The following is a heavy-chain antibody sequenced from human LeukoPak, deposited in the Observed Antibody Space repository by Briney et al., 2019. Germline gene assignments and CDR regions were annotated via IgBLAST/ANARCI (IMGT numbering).Heavy chain of an antibody. CDR2: IHYSGAT. J-gene: IGHJ4*02. D-gene: IGHD2-21*02. Sequence: SETLSLTCSVSGVSVNSRYWSWVRQPPEKGLEWIGYIHYSGATNYNPSLKSRVSISIDTPRNQFSLSLSSVTAADTAVYYCAREDPLTAHFDYWGQGTLVTVSS. CDR3: AREDPLTAHFDY. V-gene: IGHV4-59*02. CDR1: GVSVNSRY.